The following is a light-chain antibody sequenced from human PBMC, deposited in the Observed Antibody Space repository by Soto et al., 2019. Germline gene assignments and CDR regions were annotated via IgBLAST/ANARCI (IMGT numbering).Light chain of an antibody. V-gene: IGKV1-12*01. Sequence: DILMTQSPSSVSASVEDRVTITCRASQDISSWLAWYQQKPGKAPKIMIYAASSLQGRVPSRLSGSGSGTEFTLTISSLQPEDFATYYCQQASSFPPTFGQGTRLEIK. J-gene: IGKJ5*01. CDR1: QDISSW. CDR2: AAS. CDR3: QQASSFPPT.